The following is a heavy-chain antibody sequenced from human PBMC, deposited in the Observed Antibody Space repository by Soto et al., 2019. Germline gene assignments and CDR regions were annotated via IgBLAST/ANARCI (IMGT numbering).Heavy chain of an antibody. CDR3: AKEFHSWNYFDY. Sequence: GGSLRLSCAASGFTFISSGMHFFGQAPGKGLEWVAVISYDGSNKFYADSVKGRFTISRDNFRNTLYLQMNSLRAEDTAVYYCAKEFHSWNYFDYWGQGTLVTVSS. J-gene: IGHJ4*02. CDR2: ISYDGSNK. V-gene: IGHV3-30*18. CDR1: GFTFISSG. D-gene: IGHD1-20*01.